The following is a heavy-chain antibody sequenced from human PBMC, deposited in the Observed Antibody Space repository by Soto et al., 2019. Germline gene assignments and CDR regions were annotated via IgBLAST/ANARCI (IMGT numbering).Heavy chain of an antibody. CDR1: GFTFSSYA. J-gene: IGHJ6*03. CDR2: ISCDRSTK. CDR3: ARGDYYGSGSYYNDQYYYYYMDV. Sequence: GGSLRLSCAASGFTFSSYAMHWVRQAPGKGLEWVADISCDRSTKYYADSVKGRFTISRDNAKNSLYLQMNSLRAEDTAVYYCARGDYYGSGSYYNDQYYYYYMDVWGKGTTVTVSS. D-gene: IGHD3-10*01. V-gene: IGHV3-30-3*01.